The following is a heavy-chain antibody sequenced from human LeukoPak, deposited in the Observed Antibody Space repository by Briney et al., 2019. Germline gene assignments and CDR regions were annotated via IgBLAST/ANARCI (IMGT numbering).Heavy chain of an antibody. CDR3: SRPAYGGGPDAFDI. V-gene: IGHV4-4*07. CDR2: MYITGRT. D-gene: IGHD4-23*01. J-gene: IGHJ3*02. CDR1: GGSISSYH. Sequence: SQTLSLTCTVSGGSISSYHWSWILKPAGKGLQWIGRMYITGRTNANPSLKSPVTMSLDTSKNQCSLTLISMTAADRALHYPSRPAYGGGPDAFDIWGQGTMVTVSS.